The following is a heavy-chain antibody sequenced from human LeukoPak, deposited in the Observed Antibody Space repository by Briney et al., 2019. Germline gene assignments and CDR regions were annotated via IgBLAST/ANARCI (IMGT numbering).Heavy chain of an antibody. CDR1: GFTFSSYA. D-gene: IGHD2-21*01. Sequence: GGSLRLSCAASGFTFSSYAMSWVRQAPGQGLEWVSAISGSGGSTYYADSVKGRFTISRDNSKNTLYLQMNSLRAEDTAVYYCAKFTGDPTLFDYWGQGTLVTVSS. V-gene: IGHV3-23*01. CDR2: ISGSGGST. J-gene: IGHJ4*02. CDR3: AKFTGDPTLFDY.